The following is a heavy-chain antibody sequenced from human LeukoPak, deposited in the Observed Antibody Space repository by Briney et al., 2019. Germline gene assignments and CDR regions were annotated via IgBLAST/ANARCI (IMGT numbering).Heavy chain of an antibody. J-gene: IGHJ4*02. CDR3: ARASIAAAGDY. Sequence: PSETLSFTCTVSGGSISSYYWSWIRQPPGKGLEWIGYIYYSGSTNYNPSLKSRVTISVDTSKNQFSLKLSSVTAADTAVYYCARASIAAAGDYWGQGTLVTVSS. D-gene: IGHD6-13*01. CDR2: IYYSGST. CDR1: GGSISSYY. V-gene: IGHV4-59*01.